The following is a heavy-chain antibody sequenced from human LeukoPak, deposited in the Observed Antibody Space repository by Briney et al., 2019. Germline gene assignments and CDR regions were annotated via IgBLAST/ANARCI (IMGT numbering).Heavy chain of an antibody. CDR1: GGSISSYY. Sequence: SETLSLTCTVSGGSISSYYWSWIRQPPGKGLEWIGYIYYSGSTNYNPSLKSRVTISVDTSKNQFSLKLSSVTAADTAVYYCARHLAYDSSGYYWYFDYWGQGTLVTVSS. V-gene: IGHV4-59*08. J-gene: IGHJ4*02. CDR3: ARHLAYDSSGYYWYFDY. D-gene: IGHD3-22*01. CDR2: IYYSGST.